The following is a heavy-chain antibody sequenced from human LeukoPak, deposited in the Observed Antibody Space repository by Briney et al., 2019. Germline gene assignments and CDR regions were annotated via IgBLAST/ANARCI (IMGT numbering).Heavy chain of an antibody. CDR2: ISNGGHHT. Sequence: GGSLRLSCAASGISFNNYGMSWARQAPGKGLEWVSSISNGGHHTYYADSVRGRFTISRDNSKNTLYLQMDSLRAADTAVYYCAKVISSYSGYDSYWGQGTLVTVSS. V-gene: IGHV3-23*01. CDR3: AKVISSYSGYDSY. J-gene: IGHJ4*02. D-gene: IGHD5-12*01. CDR1: GISFNNYG.